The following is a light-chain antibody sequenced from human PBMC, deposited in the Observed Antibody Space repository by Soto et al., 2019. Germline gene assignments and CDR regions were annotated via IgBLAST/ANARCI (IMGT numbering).Light chain of an antibody. J-gene: IGKJ4*01. Sequence: ELLMTQSPATLSVSPGETATLSCRASQSVYGNVAWYQQKPGQAPTLLVLAASTRAAGIPARFSGGGSATEYTLTISSLQSEDFAVYYCQQYNNWPLLSLGGGTKVDIK. V-gene: IGKV3D-15*01. CDR2: AAS. CDR3: QQYNNWPLLS. CDR1: QSVYGN.